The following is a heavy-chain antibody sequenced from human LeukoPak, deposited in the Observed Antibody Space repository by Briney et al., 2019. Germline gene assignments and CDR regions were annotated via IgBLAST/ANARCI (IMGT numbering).Heavy chain of an antibody. V-gene: IGHV4-30-4*08. CDR1: GDSISSVFYY. Sequence: SETLSLTCTVSGDSISSVFYYWSWNRQPPGKALERIGYIYHSGTTYYNPCLETRVTMSLDTSRNQFSLKVYSVTAADTAVYYCARNLGAVVTPGWAYDIWGQGTMVTVSS. CDR3: ARNLGAVVTPGWAYDI. D-gene: IGHD4-23*01. CDR2: IYHSGTT. J-gene: IGHJ3*02.